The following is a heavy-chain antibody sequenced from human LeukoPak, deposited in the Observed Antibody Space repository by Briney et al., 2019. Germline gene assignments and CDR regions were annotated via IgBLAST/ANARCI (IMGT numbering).Heavy chain of an antibody. CDR2: MHSSGST. V-gene: IGHV4-59*01. J-gene: IGHJ4*02. D-gene: IGHD1-26*01. Sequence: SETLSLTCTVPGGSIYSYYWTWIRQPLGKGLDGIGYMHSSGSTNSNPSLKSRVTISVDMSNNQVSLKLSSVTAADTAVYYCARGGNYAGTFDYWGQGTLVTVSS. CDR3: ARGGNYAGTFDY. CDR1: GGSIYSYY.